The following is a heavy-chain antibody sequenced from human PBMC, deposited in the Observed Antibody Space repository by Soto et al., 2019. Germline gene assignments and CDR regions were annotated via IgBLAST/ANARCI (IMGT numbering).Heavy chain of an antibody. Sequence: EGSLRLSCAASGFTFSDYYMSWIRQAPGKGLEWVSYISSSGSTIYYADSVKGRFTISRDNAKNSLYLQMNSLRAEDTAVYYCARESPYSSSSLFDYWGQGTLVTVSS. V-gene: IGHV3-11*01. CDR2: ISSSGSTI. CDR3: ARESPYSSSSLFDY. D-gene: IGHD6-6*01. J-gene: IGHJ4*02. CDR1: GFTFSDYY.